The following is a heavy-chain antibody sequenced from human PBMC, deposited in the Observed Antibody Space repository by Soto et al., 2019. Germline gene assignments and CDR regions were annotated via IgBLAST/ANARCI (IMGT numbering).Heavy chain of an antibody. J-gene: IGHJ4*02. CDR1: GFTFSYYA. V-gene: IGHV3-23*01. CDR2: ISAGGST. D-gene: IGHD2-2*02. Sequence: VRLSCTASGFTFSYYAMSWVRQPPGKGLEWVSVISAGGSTYYADSVKGRFTVSRANSKNTLYLQMNSLRAEDTAVYYCANVPIWCSSTSCYTEGFDYWGQGTLVTVSS. CDR3: ANVPIWCSSTSCYTEGFDY.